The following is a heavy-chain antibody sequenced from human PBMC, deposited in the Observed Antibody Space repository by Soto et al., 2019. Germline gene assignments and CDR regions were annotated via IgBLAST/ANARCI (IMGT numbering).Heavy chain of an antibody. CDR2: IIPIPGTA. CDR1: GGTFSSYA. CDR3: ARSQGSSTSLEIYYYYYYGMDV. J-gene: IGHJ6*02. D-gene: IGHD2-2*01. V-gene: IGHV1-69*01. Sequence: QVQLVQSGAEVKKPGSSVKVSCKASGGTFSSYAISWVRQAPGQGLEWMGGIIPIPGTANYAQKFKGRVTITADESTSTAYMELSSLRSEDTAVYYYARSQGSSTSLEIYYYYYYGMDVWGQGTTVTVSS.